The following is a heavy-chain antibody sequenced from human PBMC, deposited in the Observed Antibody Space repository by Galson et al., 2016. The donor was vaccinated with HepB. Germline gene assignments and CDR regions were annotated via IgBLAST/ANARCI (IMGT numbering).Heavy chain of an antibody. CDR2: TYYRDRWYY. J-gene: IGHJ6*01. V-gene: IGHV6-1*01. CDR3: AKAVWLGRGMDV. D-gene: IGHD2-21*01. Sequence: CAISGDSVSSNIAAWVWIRQSPSRGLEWLGRTYYRDRWYYDFATSVKSRIIINADISKNQFSLQFTSVTPEDAALYYWAKAVWLGRGMDVGGQGTAVTVSS. CDR1: GDSVSSNIAA.